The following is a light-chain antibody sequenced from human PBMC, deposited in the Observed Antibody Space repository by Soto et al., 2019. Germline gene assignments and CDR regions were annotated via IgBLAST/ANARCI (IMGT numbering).Light chain of an antibody. CDR2: DAS. Sequence: IQMTQCPSTLSASVGDRVTITCRASQSISSWLAWYQQKPGKAPKLLIYDASSLESGVPSRFSGSGSGTEFTLTISSLQPDDFATYYCKQYKSDPWKCGQGTKWIS. CDR1: QSISSW. V-gene: IGKV1-5*01. CDR3: KQYKSDPWK. J-gene: IGKJ1*01.